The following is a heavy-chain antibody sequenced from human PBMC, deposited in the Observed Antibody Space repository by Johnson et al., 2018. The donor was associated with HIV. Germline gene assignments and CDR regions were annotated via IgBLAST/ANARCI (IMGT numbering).Heavy chain of an antibody. CDR1: GFTFSDAW. J-gene: IGHJ3*02. V-gene: IGHV3-72*01. CDR3: ARERGEGGSYYSVRRDAVDI. D-gene: IGHD1-26*01. CDR2: SRNKANTYTT. Sequence: VQLVESGGGLVKPGGSLRLSCAVSGFTFSDAWMSWVRQAPGKGLEWVGRSRNKANTYTTEYAVSVTGRFTISRDDSKNSLYLQMNSLRAEDTAVYYCARERGEGGSYYSVRRDAVDIWGQGTMVTVSS.